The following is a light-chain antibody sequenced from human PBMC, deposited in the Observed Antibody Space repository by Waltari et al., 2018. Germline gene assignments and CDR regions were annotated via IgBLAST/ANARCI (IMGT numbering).Light chain of an antibody. V-gene: IGKV3D-15*03. J-gene: IGKJ3*01. CDR3: QQYNNWPPLFT. Sequence: EIVMTQSPATLSVSPGDRAPLSCRASQTISSNLAWYQQRPGQAPRLLIYGASNRAPGIPARFSGTGSETEFTLTISILQSEDFAVYYCQQYNNWPPLFTFGPGTKVDMK. CDR1: QTISSN. CDR2: GAS.